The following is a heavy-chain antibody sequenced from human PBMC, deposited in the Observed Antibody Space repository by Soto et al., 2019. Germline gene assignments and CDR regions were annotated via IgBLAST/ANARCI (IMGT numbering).Heavy chain of an antibody. CDR1: GYTFTNYY. V-gene: IGHV1-46*01. CDR2: IYPSGGST. J-gene: IGHJ4*02. CDR3: ARDFSGPMDY. Sequence: GASVKVSCKASGYTFTNYYIHWVRQAPGQGLEWMGIIYPSGGSTRNAQKFQGRVTMTRDTSTSTVYMELSSLRSEDTAVYYCARDFSGPMDYWGRGTLVTVSS. D-gene: IGHD3-10*01.